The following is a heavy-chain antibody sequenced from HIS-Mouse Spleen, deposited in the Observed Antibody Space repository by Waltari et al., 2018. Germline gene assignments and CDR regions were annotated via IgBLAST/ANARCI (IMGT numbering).Heavy chain of an antibody. V-gene: IGHV4-39*07. D-gene: IGHD6-13*01. Sequence: QLQLQESGPGLVKPSETLSLTCTVSGGSISSSSYYWGWIRQPPGKGQEWIGSIDYSGSTYYNPSLKSRVTISVDTSKNQVSLKLSSVTAADTAVYYCAREIPYSSSWYDWYFDLWGRGTLVTVSS. CDR3: AREIPYSSSWYDWYFDL. CDR2: IDYSGST. J-gene: IGHJ2*01. CDR1: GGSISSSSYY.